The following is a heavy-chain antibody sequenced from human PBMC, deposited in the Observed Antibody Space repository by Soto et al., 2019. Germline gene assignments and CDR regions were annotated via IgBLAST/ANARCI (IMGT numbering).Heavy chain of an antibody. CDR3: AKDPYYYDSLNWFDP. CDR2: ISGSGGST. J-gene: IGHJ5*02. V-gene: IGHV3-23*01. D-gene: IGHD3-22*01. CDR1: GFTFSSYA. Sequence: EVQLLESGGGLVQPGGSLRLSCAASGFTFSSYAMSWVRQAPGKGLEWVSAISGSGGSTYYADSVKGRFTISRDNSKNTLNLQMNSLRAEDTAVYYCAKDPYYYDSLNWFDPWGQGTLVTVSS.